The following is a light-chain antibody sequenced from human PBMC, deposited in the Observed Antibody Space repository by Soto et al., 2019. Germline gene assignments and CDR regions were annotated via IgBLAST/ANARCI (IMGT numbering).Light chain of an antibody. J-gene: IGLJ2*01. Sequence: QLVLTQSPSASASLGASVKLTCTLSSGHSNYAIAWHQQQPEKGPRYLMKLNNDGSHSKGDGIPDRCSGSSSGAERYLTISSLQSEDESDYYCQTWDTGISVVFGGGTKLTVL. CDR3: QTWDTGISVV. V-gene: IGLV4-69*01. CDR2: LNNDGSH. CDR1: SGHSNYA.